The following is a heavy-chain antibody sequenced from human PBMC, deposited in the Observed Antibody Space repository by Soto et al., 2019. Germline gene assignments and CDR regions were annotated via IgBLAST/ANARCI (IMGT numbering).Heavy chain of an antibody. V-gene: IGHV3-53*01. Sequence: EMQLVESGGGLIQPGGSLRLSCGASGFTVNSNYMSWVRQAPGKGLEWVSLIYSGGDIYYADSVKGRFTISRDDTKNTVYPQLNSLRADDTAIYYCAKGNLEGLDFWGQGTLVSVSS. CDR1: GFTVNSNY. CDR2: IYSGGDI. J-gene: IGHJ4*02. CDR3: AKGNLEGLDF.